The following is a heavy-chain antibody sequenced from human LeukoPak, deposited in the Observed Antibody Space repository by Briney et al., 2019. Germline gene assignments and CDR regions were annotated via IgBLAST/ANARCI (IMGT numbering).Heavy chain of an antibody. Sequence: PGGSLRLSCAASGFAFNSYGLSWVRQAPGKGLEWVSVISGCGDSTYYAASVKGRFTISRDNSKDTLYLQMNSLRDEDTAVYYCAKDSRGYQDYFDYWGQGTQVTVSS. D-gene: IGHD3-22*01. CDR2: ISGCGDST. J-gene: IGHJ4*02. V-gene: IGHV3-23*01. CDR1: GFAFNSYG. CDR3: AKDSRGYQDYFDY.